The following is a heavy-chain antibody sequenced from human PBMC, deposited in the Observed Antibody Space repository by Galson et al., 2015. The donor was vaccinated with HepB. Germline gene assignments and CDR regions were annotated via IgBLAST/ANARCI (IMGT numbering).Heavy chain of an antibody. Sequence: ETLSLTCTVSYGSVNSDSYAWGWVRQPPGQGLEWLGSLYRSGGTFYSPSLGSRISVSLDTSKNEFSLDLTSVTAADTAVYYCARGRGSWYWYFDYWGQGTLVTVSS. V-gene: IGHV4-39*07. CDR3: ARGRGSWYWYFDY. CDR1: YGSVNSDSYA. J-gene: IGHJ4*02. D-gene: IGHD6-13*01. CDR2: LYRSGGT.